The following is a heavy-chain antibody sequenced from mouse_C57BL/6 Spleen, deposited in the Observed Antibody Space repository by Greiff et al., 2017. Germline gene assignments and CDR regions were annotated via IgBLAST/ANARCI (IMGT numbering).Heavy chain of an antibody. J-gene: IGHJ4*01. D-gene: IGHD2-2*01. CDR2: IYPGSGST. CDR1: GYTFTSYW. Sequence: QVQLKQPGAELVKPGASVKMSCKASGYTFTSYWITWVKQRPGQGLEWIGDIYPGSGSTNYNEKFKSKATLTVDTSSSTAYMQLSSLTSEDSAVYYCARGGYYCAMDYWGQGTSVTVSS. CDR3: ARGGYYCAMDY. V-gene: IGHV1-55*01.